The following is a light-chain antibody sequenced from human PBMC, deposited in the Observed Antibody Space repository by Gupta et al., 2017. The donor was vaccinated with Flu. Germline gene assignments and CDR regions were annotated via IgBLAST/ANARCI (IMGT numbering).Light chain of an antibody. J-gene: IGLJ1*01. Sequence: QSALTQPPSVSGSPGQSVTISFTGTGSDVGTYNRVPWYRQPPGTAPKLIIYEVSNRPSGVPDRFSGSKSGNTASLTISGLQGEDEADYYCSSYTTSYTFVFGTGTKVTVL. CDR1: GSDVGTYNR. V-gene: IGLV2-18*02. CDR3: SSYTTSYTFV. CDR2: EVS.